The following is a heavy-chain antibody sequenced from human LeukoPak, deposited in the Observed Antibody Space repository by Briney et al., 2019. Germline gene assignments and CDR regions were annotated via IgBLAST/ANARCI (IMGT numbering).Heavy chain of an antibody. CDR1: GYTFTSYW. V-gene: IGHV5-51*01. J-gene: IGHJ6*03. D-gene: IGHD2-2*01. CDR3: ARPVGYCSSTNCYYYYYYMDV. Sequence: PGGSLRLSCKGSGYTFTSYWIAWVRQMPGKGLEWMGIIYPDDSDTRYSPSFQGQVTISADKSISTAYLQWSSLKASDTAMYYCARPVGYCSSTNCYYYYYYMDVWGKGTTATVSS. CDR2: IYPDDSDT.